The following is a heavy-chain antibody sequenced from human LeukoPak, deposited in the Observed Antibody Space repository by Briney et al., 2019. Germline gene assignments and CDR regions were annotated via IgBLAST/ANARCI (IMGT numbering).Heavy chain of an antibody. V-gene: IGHV4-34*01. CDR3: ARGGYSSGWYYFDY. D-gene: IGHD6-19*01. J-gene: IGHJ4*02. CDR1: GGSFSGYY. CDR2: INHSGST. Sequence: RASATLSLTCAVYGGSFSGYYWSWIRQPPGKGLEWIGEINHSGSTNYNPSLKSRVTISVETSKNQFSRKLSSVTATDRAVNYCARGGYSSGWYYFDYWGQGTLVTVSS.